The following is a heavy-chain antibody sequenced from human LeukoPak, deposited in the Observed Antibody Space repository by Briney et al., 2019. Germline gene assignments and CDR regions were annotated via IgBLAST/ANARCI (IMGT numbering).Heavy chain of an antibody. D-gene: IGHD6-19*01. V-gene: IGHV1-69*13. J-gene: IGHJ5*02. CDR2: IIPIFGTA. CDR3: AREAAVAGTLGWFDP. Sequence: SVKVSCKASGGTFSSYATSWVRQAPGQGLEWMGGIIPIFGTANYAQKFQGRVTITADESTSTAYMELRSLRSDDTAVYYCAREAAVAGTLGWFDPWGQGTLVTVSS. CDR1: GGTFSSYA.